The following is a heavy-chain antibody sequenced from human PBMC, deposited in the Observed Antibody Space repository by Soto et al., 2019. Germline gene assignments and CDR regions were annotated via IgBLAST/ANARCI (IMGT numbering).Heavy chain of an antibody. V-gene: IGHV4-31*03. D-gene: IGHD4-17*01. CDR1: GGSISSGGYY. CDR2: IYYSGST. J-gene: IGHJ5*02. Sequence: SETLSLTCTVSGGSISSGGYYWSWIRQHPGKGLEWIGYIYYSGSTYYNPSLKSRVTISVDTSKNQFSLKLSSVTAADTAVYYCARAESGGATVLSIWFDPWGQGTLVTVS. CDR3: ARAESGGATVLSIWFDP.